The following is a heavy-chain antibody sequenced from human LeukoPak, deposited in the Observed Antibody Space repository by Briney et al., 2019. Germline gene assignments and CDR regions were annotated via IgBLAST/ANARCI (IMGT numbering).Heavy chain of an antibody. D-gene: IGHD6-19*01. CDR3: ARAVVGKEDLDY. CDR1: GFTFSSYA. J-gene: IGHJ4*02. Sequence: GGSLRLSCAASGFTFSSYAMSWVRQAPGKGLEWVSAISGSGGSTYYADSVKGRFTISRDSSKNTLYLQMDTLGAEDTAVYYCARAVVGKEDLDYWGQGTLVTVSS. V-gene: IGHV3-23*01. CDR2: ISGSGGST.